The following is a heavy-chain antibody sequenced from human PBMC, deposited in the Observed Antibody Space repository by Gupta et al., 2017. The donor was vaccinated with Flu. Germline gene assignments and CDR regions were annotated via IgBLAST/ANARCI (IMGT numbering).Heavy chain of an antibody. CDR3: ARAGNFWSGYYRLADY. CDR1: GYTFINFC. J-gene: IGHJ4*02. CDR2: ISAYNGNT. Sequence: QVQLVQSGAEMKKSGDSVKVSCKASGYTFINFCVSWVRQAPGQGLEWMGWISAYNGNTNYAQKLQGRLTMTTDTSTSTAYMELRNLRSDDTALYYCARAGNFWSGYYRLADYWGQGTLVTVSS. D-gene: IGHD3-3*01. V-gene: IGHV1-18*01.